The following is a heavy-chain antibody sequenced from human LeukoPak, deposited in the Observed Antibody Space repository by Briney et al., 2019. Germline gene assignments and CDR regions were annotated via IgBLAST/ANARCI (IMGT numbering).Heavy chain of an antibody. CDR2: ISSSGSTI. CDR3: AKGEYHQDGIGENRFDN. D-gene: IGHD5-24*01. J-gene: IGHJ4*02. Sequence: PGGSLRLSCAASGFTFSSYEMNWVRQAPGKGLEWVSYISSSGSTIYYADSVKGRFTTSRDNAKNSVFLQMSSLRPEDTAVYYCAKGEYHQDGIGENRFDNWGQGALVTVSS. V-gene: IGHV3-48*03. CDR1: GFTFSSYE.